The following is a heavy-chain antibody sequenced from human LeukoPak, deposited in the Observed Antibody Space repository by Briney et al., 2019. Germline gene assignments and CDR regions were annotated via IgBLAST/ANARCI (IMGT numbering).Heavy chain of an antibody. D-gene: IGHD3-10*01. CDR3: ARGDSGSFDY. J-gene: IGHJ4*02. CDR1: GYSIIRGYY. CDR2: IYHSGST. V-gene: IGHV4-38-2*01. Sequence: SETLSLTCDVPGYSIIRGYYWGWLRQPPGKGLEWIGSIYHSGSTYYKPSLKSRVTISVDTSKNQFSLKLSSVTAADTALYYCARGDSGSFDYWGQGTLVIVSS.